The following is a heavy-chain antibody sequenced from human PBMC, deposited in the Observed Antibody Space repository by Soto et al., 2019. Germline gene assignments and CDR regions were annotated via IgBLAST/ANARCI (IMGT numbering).Heavy chain of an antibody. V-gene: IGHV1-18*01. J-gene: IGHJ4*02. CDR2: ISAYNGNT. CDR1: GYTFTSYG. Sequence: GASVKVSCKASGYTFTSYGISWVRQAPGQGLEWMGWISAYNGNTNYAQKLQGRVTMTTDTSTSTAYMELRSLRSDDAAVYYCARESRIAAAGTGGDYWGQGTLVTVSS. D-gene: IGHD6-13*01. CDR3: ARESRIAAAGTGGDY.